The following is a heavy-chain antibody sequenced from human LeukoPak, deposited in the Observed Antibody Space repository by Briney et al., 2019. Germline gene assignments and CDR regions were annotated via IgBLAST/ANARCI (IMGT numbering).Heavy chain of an antibody. CDR2: INPNSGGT. CDR1: GYTFTGYY. CDR3: AKGTGRSSSSLDY. Sequence: ASVKVSCKASGYTFTGYYMHWVRQAPGQGLEWMGWINPNSGGTNYAQKFQGRVTMTRDTSISTAYMELSRLRSDDTAVYYCAKGTGRSSSSLDYWGQGTLVTVSS. D-gene: IGHD2-2*01. V-gene: IGHV1-2*02. J-gene: IGHJ4*02.